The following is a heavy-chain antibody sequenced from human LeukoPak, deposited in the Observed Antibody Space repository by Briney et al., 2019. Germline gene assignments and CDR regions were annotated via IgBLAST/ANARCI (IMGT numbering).Heavy chain of an antibody. CDR2: INPNSGGT. V-gene: IGHV1-2*02. D-gene: IGHD3-10*01. CDR3: ARGNDYYGSGSYLDV. CDR1: GGTFSSYA. J-gene: IGHJ6*04. Sequence: GASVKVSCKASGGTFSSYAISWVRQAPGQGLEWMGWINPNSGGTNYAQKFQGRVTMTRDTSIGTAYMELSRLRSDDTAVYYCARGNDYYGSGSYLDVWGKGTTVTISS.